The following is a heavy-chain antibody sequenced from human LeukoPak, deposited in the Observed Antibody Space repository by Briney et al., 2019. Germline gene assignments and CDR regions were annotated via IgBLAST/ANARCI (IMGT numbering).Heavy chain of an antibody. D-gene: IGHD3-16*02. J-gene: IGHJ5*02. Sequence: PSETLSLTCTVSGGSISSGSYYWSWIRQPAGKGLEWIGRIYTSGSTNYNPSLKSRVTISVDTSKNQFSLKLSSVTAADTAVYYCARDVPSFPGWFDPWGQGTLVTVSS. CDR1: GGSISSGSYY. CDR2: IYTSGST. CDR3: ARDVPSFPGWFDP. V-gene: IGHV4-61*02.